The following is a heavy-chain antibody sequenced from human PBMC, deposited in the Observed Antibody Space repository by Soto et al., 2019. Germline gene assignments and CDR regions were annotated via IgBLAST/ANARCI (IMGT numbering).Heavy chain of an antibody. D-gene: IGHD3-10*01. V-gene: IGHV4-39*01. Sequence: SETLSLTCTVSGGSISSSSYYWGWIRQPPGKGLEWIGSIYYSGSTYYNPSLKNRVTISVDTSKNQFSLKLSSVTAADTAVYYCAKGGSGSYSNAFDIWGQGTMVTVSS. CDR3: AKGGSGSYSNAFDI. CDR1: GGSISSSSYY. CDR2: IYYSGST. J-gene: IGHJ3*02.